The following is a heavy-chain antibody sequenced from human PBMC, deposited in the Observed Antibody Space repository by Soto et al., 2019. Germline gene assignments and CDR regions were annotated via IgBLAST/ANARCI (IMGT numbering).Heavy chain of an antibody. CDR3: ARGEILYDGSGYQSFYIDY. Sequence: SETLSLTCAVSGASVNSGSSYWSWIRQPPGKGLEWIGYLYRSGTTNYNPSLKSRVTISVDTSKRQFSLKLTSVTAADTAVYYCARGEILYDGSGYQSFYIDYWGQGTLVTVSS. D-gene: IGHD3-22*01. J-gene: IGHJ4*02. CDR1: GASVNSGSSY. CDR2: LYRSGTT. V-gene: IGHV4-61*01.